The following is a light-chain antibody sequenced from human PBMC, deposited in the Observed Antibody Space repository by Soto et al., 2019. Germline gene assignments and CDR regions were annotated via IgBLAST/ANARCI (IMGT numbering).Light chain of an antibody. V-gene: IGKV1-9*01. J-gene: IGKJ5*01. CDR3: QQLNTYPVT. CDR2: AAS. Sequence: IQLTHSPSSLSSSVLYIFTITCRASQGISRYLAWYQQKPGRAPQLLISAASTLQSGVPSRFSGSGSGTHFTLVISSLQPEDFATYYCQQLNTYPVTFGGGTRLEIK. CDR1: QGISRY.